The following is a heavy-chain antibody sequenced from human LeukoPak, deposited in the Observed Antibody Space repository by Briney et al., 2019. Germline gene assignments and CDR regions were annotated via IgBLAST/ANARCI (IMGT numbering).Heavy chain of an antibody. V-gene: IGHV3-7*04. CDR3: ARAEGYSYAFYFVY. CDR1: GFTFSSYW. D-gene: IGHD5-18*01. J-gene: IGHJ4*02. CDR2: IKYGGSEK. Sequence: HPGGSLRLTCAASGFTFSSYWMTWVRQAPGKGLEWVANIKYGGSEKYYADSVKGRFTISRDNGKNSLYLQMNSLRAEDTAVYFCARAEGYSYAFYFVYWGQGTLVTVSS.